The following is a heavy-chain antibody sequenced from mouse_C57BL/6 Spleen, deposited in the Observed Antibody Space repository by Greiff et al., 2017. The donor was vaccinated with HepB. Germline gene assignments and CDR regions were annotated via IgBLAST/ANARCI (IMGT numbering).Heavy chain of an antibody. CDR2: ISSGGDYI. CDR1: GFTFSSYA. D-gene: IGHD1-1*01. Sequence: EVKLMESGEGLVKPGGSLKLSCAASGFTFSSYAMSWVRQTPEKRLEWVAYISSGGDYIYYADTVKGRFTISRDNARNTLNLQMSSLKSEDTAMYYCTRESTVVATDWYFDVWGTGTTVTVSS. CDR3: TRESTVVATDWYFDV. J-gene: IGHJ1*03. V-gene: IGHV5-9-1*02.